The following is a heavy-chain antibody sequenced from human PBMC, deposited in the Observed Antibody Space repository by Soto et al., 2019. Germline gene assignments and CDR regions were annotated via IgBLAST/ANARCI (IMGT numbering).Heavy chain of an antibody. CDR1: GFSLSTSGVG. CDR2: IYWDEDK. V-gene: IGHV2-5*02. Sequence: QITLKESGPTLVKPTQTLTLTCTFSGFSLSTSGVGVVWIRQPPGKALEWLALIYWDEDKRYSPSLKSRLTITKDTSKNQVVLTMTNMDPVDTATYYCAHRRWIQLWSTGMVDYFDYWGQGTMVTVS. CDR3: AHRRWIQLWSTGMVDYFDY. J-gene: IGHJ4*02. D-gene: IGHD5-18*01.